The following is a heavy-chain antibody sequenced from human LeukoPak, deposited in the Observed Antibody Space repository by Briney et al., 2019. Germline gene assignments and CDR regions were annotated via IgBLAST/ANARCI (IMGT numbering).Heavy chain of an antibody. V-gene: IGHV4-38-2*02. CDR1: GYSMSSGYY. D-gene: IGHD2-8*02. Sequence: SETLFLTCTVSGYSMSSGYYWGWIRHPPGKGLEWIGSIYHSGSTYYNPSLKSRVTISVDTSKNQFSLKLSSVTAADTAVYYCARDGVLYNWFDPWGQGTLVTVSS. J-gene: IGHJ5*02. CDR3: ARDGVLYNWFDP. CDR2: IYHSGST.